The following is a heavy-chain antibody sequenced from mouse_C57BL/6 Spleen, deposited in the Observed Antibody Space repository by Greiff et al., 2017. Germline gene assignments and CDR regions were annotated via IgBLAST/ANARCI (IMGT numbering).Heavy chain of an antibody. D-gene: IGHD2-5*01. V-gene: IGHV14-4*01. J-gene: IGHJ2*01. CDR2: IDPENGDT. Sequence: EVQLQQSGAELVRPGASVKLSCTASGFNIKDDYMHWVKQRPEQGLEWIGWIDPENGDTEYASKFQGKATITADTSSNTAYLQLSSLTSEDTAVYYCTTFYSNSFDYWGQGTTLTVSS. CDR1: GFNIKDDY. CDR3: TTFYSNSFDY.